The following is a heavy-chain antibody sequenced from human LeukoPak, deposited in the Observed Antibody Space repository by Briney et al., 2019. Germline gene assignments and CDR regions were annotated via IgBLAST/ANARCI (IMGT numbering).Heavy chain of an antibody. J-gene: IGHJ6*02. V-gene: IGHV1-2*02. D-gene: IGHD3-22*01. CDR1: GYTFTGYY. CDR2: INPNSGGT. CDR3: ARGGNYYDDTGLPGAMDV. Sequence: ASVKVSCKASGYTFTGYYMHWVRQAPGQGLEWMGWINPNSGGTNYAQKFQGRVTMTRDTSISTAYMELSRLRSDDTAVYYCARGGNYYDDTGLPGAMDVWGQGTTVTVSS.